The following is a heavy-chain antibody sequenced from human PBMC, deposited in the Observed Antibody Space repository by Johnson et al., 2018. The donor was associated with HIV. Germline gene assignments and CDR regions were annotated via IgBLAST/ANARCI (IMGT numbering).Heavy chain of an antibody. D-gene: IGHD3-16*01. V-gene: IGHV3-7*04. CDR1: EFTFSSYW. CDR2: INQDGSEM. J-gene: IGHJ3*02. Sequence: VQLVESGGGLVQPGGSLRLSCAASEFTFSSYWLTWVRQAPGKGLEWVANINQDGSEMYYVDSVKGRFTISRDNANNSLYVQMNSLRAEDTAVYYCARGRGALDIWGQGTIVTVSS. CDR3: ARGRGALDI.